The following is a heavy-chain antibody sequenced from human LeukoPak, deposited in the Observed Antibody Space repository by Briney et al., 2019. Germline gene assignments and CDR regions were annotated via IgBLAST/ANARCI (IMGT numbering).Heavy chain of an antibody. J-gene: IGHJ4*02. CDR3: ASIVVVPAAIPLDY. CDR1: GFTFSSYA. D-gene: IGHD2-2*02. Sequence: PGGSLRLSCAASGFTFSSYAMSWVRQAPGKGLEWVSAISGSGGSTYYADSVKGRFTISRDNSKNTLYLQMNSLRAGDTAVYYCASIVVVPAAIPLDYWGQGTLVTVSS. V-gene: IGHV3-23*01. CDR2: ISGSGGST.